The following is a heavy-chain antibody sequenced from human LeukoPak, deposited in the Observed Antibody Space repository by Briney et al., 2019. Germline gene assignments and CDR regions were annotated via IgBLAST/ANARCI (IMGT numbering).Heavy chain of an antibody. CDR1: GDIVSSNSVT. CDR2: TYYRSTWYN. J-gene: IGHJ5*02. D-gene: IGHD2-2*01. V-gene: IGHV6-1*01. CDR3: ARRLTQYDCFDP. Sequence: SQTLSLTCAISGDIVSSNSVTWNWIRQSPSRGLEWLGRTYYRSTWYNDYAVSVRGRIPVNPDTSKNQSSLHLNSVTPEDTAVYYCARRLTQYDCFDPWGQGILVTVSS.